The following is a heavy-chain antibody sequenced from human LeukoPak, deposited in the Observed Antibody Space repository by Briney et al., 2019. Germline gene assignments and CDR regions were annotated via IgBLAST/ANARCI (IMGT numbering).Heavy chain of an antibody. CDR3: ARITYGDNHFDI. CDR2: INHSGST. CDR1: GGSFSGYY. J-gene: IGHJ3*02. D-gene: IGHD4-23*01. V-gene: IGHV4-34*01. Sequence: RPSETLSLTCAVYGGSFSGYYWSWIRQPPGKGLEWIGEINHSGSTNYNPSLKSRVTISVDTSKNQFSLKLNSVTAAGTAVYYCARITYGDNHFDIWGQGTMVTVSS.